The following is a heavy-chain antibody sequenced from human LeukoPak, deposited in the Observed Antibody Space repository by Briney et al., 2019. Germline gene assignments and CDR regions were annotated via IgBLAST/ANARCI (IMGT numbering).Heavy chain of an antibody. CDR1: GGSISSFH. Sequence: SETLSLTCTVSGGSISSFHWSWIRQPAGKRLEWVGRIYSSGNTNYNPSLKRRVTMSVDTSKNQFSLKLISVTAADTAVYYCARGQGATVPQVGKNWFDPWGQGTRVIVSS. J-gene: IGHJ5*02. CDR2: IYSSGNT. V-gene: IGHV4-4*07. D-gene: IGHD1-26*01. CDR3: ARGQGATVPQVGKNWFDP.